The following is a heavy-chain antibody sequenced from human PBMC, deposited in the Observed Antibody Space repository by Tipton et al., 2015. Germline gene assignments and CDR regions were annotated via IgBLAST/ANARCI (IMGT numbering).Heavy chain of an antibody. V-gene: IGHV4-59*01. CDR2: IYYSGST. J-gene: IGHJ5*02. Sequence: TLSLTCTVSGGSIRSYYWSWIRQPPGKGLEWIGYIYYSGSTNYNPSLKSRVTISVDTSKNQFSLKLSSVTAADTAVYYCASSVGFSSPTWFAPWGQGPL. CDR1: GGSIRSYY. CDR3: ASSVGFSSPTWFAP. D-gene: IGHD2-2*03.